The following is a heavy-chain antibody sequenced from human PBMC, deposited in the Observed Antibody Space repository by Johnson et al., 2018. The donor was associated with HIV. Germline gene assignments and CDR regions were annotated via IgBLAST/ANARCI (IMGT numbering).Heavy chain of an antibody. CDR1: GFTFRTSG. V-gene: IGHV3-33*06. D-gene: IGHD6-19*01. J-gene: IGHJ3*02. CDR3: AKGGSAVAVAFDI. CDR2: IWYDGSNK. Sequence: VQLVESGGGVVQPGRSLRLSCVASGFTFRTSGMHWVRQAPGQGLEWVAVIWYDGSNKYYADSVKGRFTISRDNSKNTLYLQMNSLRAEDTAVYYCAKGGSAVAVAFDIWGQGTMVTVSS.